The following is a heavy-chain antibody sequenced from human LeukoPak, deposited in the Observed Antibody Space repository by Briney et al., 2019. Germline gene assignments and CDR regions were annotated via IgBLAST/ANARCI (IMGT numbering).Heavy chain of an antibody. Sequence: SLTLSCAVSGFTFSSYWMSWVRQAPGKGLEWIGYIYYSGSTYYNPSFKGRVTIPVKPSKNQLSLKLNAVTAADTAVYYCAREWYGSRTRCYDYYYYYMDVWGKGATVAVSS. CDR1: GFTFSSYW. D-gene: IGHD2-2*01. V-gene: IGHV4-30-4*08. CDR3: AREWYGSRTRCYDYYYYYMDV. J-gene: IGHJ6*03. CDR2: IYYSGST.